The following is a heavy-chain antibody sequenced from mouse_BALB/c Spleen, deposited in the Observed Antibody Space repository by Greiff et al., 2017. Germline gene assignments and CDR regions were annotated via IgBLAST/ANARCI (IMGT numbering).Heavy chain of an antibody. Sequence: EVQRVESGGGLVQPGGSLKLSCAASGFTFSSYGMSWVRQTPDKRLELVATINSNGGSTYYPDSVKGRFTISRDNAKNTLYLQMSSLKSEDTAMYYCARTRRNYYAMDYWGQGTSVTVSS. D-gene: IGHD2-1*01. J-gene: IGHJ4*01. CDR1: GFTFSSYG. CDR3: ARTRRNYYAMDY. V-gene: IGHV5-6-3*01. CDR2: INSNGGST.